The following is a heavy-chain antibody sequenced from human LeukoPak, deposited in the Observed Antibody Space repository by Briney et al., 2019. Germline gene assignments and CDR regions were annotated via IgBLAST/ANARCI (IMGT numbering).Heavy chain of an antibody. Sequence: GGSLRLSCAASGYTFSSYDMHWVRQATGKGLEWVSGIGTAGEIYYPGSVKGRFTISRENAKNSLYLQMNSLRAGDTAVYYCARDRYYTADYWGQGTLVTVSS. V-gene: IGHV3-13*01. J-gene: IGHJ4*02. CDR1: GYTFSSYD. CDR3: ARDRYYTADY. CDR2: IGTAGEI. D-gene: IGHD2-8*02.